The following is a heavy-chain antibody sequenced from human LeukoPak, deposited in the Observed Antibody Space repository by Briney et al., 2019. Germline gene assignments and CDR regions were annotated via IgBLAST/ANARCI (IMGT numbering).Heavy chain of an antibody. CDR1: GFTFSNAW. J-gene: IGHJ2*01. Sequence: GGSLRLACAASGFTFSNAWMSWVRQAPGKGLEWVGRIKSKTDGGTTDYAAPVKGRFTISRDDSKNTLYLQMNSLKTEDTAVYYCTSSTMVRGVTIYCYFDLWGRGTLVTVSS. V-gene: IGHV3-15*01. D-gene: IGHD3-10*01. CDR3: TSSTMVRGVTIYCYFDL. CDR2: IKSKTDGGTT.